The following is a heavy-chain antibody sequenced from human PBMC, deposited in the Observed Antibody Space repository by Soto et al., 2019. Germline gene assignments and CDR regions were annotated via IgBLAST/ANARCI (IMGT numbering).Heavy chain of an antibody. CDR1: GFTFSSYS. CDR2: ISPSSSTI. V-gene: IGHV3-48*01. J-gene: IGHJ6*02. Sequence: PGGSLRLSCAASGFTFSSYSMNWVRQAPGKGLEWVSYISPSSSTIYYADSVKGRFTISRDNAKNSLYLQMNSLRAEDTAVYYCARGRVLRFLEWLPYYGMDVWGQGTTVTVSS. CDR3: ARGRVLRFLEWLPYYGMDV. D-gene: IGHD3-3*01.